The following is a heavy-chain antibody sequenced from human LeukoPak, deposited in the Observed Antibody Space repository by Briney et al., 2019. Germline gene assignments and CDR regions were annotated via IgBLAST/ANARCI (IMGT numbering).Heavy chain of an antibody. CDR2: ISGSGGST. CDR3: AKGNIVVVTVHFDY. CDR1: GFTFSSHA. Sequence: GGSLRLSCAASGFTFSSHAMSWVRQAPGKGLEWVSAISGSGGSTYYADSVKGRFTISRDNSKNTLYLQMNSLRAEDTAVYYCAKGNIVVVTVHFDYWGQGTLVTVSS. D-gene: IGHD2-21*02. J-gene: IGHJ4*02. V-gene: IGHV3-23*01.